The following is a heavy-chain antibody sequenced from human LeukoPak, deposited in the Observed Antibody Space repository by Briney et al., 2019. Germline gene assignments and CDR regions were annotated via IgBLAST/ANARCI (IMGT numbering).Heavy chain of an antibody. Sequence: KASETLSLTCTVSGGSISSYYWGWIRQPPGKGLEWIGSIYHSGSTYYNPSLKSRVTISVDTSKNQFSLKLSSVTAADTAVYYCASLSIMVRGVGDAFDIWGQGTMVTVSS. CDR2: IYHSGST. J-gene: IGHJ3*02. D-gene: IGHD3-10*01. CDR1: GGSISSYY. CDR3: ASLSIMVRGVGDAFDI. V-gene: IGHV4-38-2*02.